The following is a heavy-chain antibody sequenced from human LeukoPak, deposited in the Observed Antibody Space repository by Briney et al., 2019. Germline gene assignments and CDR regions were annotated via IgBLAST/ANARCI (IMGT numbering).Heavy chain of an antibody. CDR2: IFSDGSSI. J-gene: IGHJ3*02. Sequence: GGSLRLSCAASGFTFSSYWMHWVRHARGKGLVWVSRIFSDGSSISYADSVKGRFTISRDNAKNTLYLQMNSLRAEDTAVYYCAREDVDIAVAASGAFDIWGQGTMVTVSS. D-gene: IGHD6-19*01. CDR3: AREDVDIAVAASGAFDI. V-gene: IGHV3-74*01. CDR1: GFTFSSYW.